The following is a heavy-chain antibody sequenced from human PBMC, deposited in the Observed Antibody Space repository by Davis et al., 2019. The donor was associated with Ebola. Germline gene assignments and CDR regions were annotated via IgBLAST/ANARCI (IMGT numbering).Heavy chain of an antibody. Sequence: MPSETLSLTCAVYGGSFSGYYWSWTRQPPGKGLEWIGEINHSGSTNYNPSLKSRVTISVDTSKNQFSLKLSSVTAADTAVYYCARAPSIIEIRAGVDVWGQGTTVTVSS. CDR1: GGSFSGYY. V-gene: IGHV4-34*01. J-gene: IGHJ6*02. D-gene: IGHD1-14*01. CDR2: INHSGST. CDR3: ARAPSIIEIRAGVDV.